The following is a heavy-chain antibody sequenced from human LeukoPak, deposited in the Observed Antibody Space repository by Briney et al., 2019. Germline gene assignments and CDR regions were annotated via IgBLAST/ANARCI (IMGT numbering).Heavy chain of an antibody. J-gene: IGHJ4*02. CDR1: GGSFSGYY. CDR3: ARGYPQGAGTTSPYFDY. Sequence: SETLSLTCGVYGGSFSGYYWSWIRQPPGKGLEWIGEINHSGSTNYNTSLKSRVTISVDTSKNQFSLKLSSVTAADTAVYYCARGYPQGAGTTSPYFDYWGQGTLVTVSS. V-gene: IGHV4-34*01. CDR2: INHSGST. D-gene: IGHD1-7*01.